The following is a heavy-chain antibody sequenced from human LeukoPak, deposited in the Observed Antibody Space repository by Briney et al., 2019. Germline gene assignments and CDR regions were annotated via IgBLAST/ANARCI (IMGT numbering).Heavy chain of an antibody. J-gene: IGHJ6*02. CDR3: ARQPRVGATPADYYYGMDV. CDR1: GGSISSSSYS. V-gene: IGHV4-39*01. D-gene: IGHD1-26*01. CDR2: IYYSGST. Sequence: PSETLSLTCTVSGGSISSSSYSWGWIRQPPGKGLEWIGSIYYSGSTYYNPSLKSRVTISVDTSKNQFSLKLSSVTAADTAVYYCARQPRVGATPADYYYGMDVWGQGTTATVSS.